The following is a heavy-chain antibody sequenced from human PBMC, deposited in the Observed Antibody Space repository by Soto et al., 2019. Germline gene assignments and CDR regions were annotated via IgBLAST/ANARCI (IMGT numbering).Heavy chain of an antibody. CDR3: ARVVIDRGVGWFDP. J-gene: IGHJ5*02. V-gene: IGHV4-59*01. Sequence: QVQLQESGPGLVKPSETLSLTCSVSGGSISSYYWGWIRQPPGKGLEWIGYCYYSGSTNYNPSLKSRVTISVDTPKNQFSLKLNSVTAADTAVYYCARVVIDRGVGWFDPWGQGTLVTVSS. D-gene: IGHD3-16*01. CDR1: GGSISSYY. CDR2: CYYSGST.